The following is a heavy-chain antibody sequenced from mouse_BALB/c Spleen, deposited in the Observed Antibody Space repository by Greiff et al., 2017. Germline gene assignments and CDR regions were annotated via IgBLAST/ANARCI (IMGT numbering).Heavy chain of an antibody. Sequence: VKLMESGAELVKPGASVKLSCKASGYTFTEYIIHWVKQRSGQGLEWIGWFYPGSGSIKYNEKFKDKATLTADKSSSTVYMELSRLTSEDSAVYFCARHEDQGNGYYAMDYWGQGTSVTVSS. CDR1: GYTFTEYI. CDR3: ARHEDQGNGYYAMDY. J-gene: IGHJ4*01. CDR2: FYPGSGSI. V-gene: IGHV1-62-2*01.